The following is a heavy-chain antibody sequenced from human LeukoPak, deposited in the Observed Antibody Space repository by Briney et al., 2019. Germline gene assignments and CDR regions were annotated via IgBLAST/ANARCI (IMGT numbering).Heavy chain of an antibody. Sequence: GGSLRLSCTASGFTFGDYAMSWFRQAPGKGLEWVGFIRSKAYGGTTEYAASVKGRFTISRDDSKSIAYLQMNSLKTEDTAVYYCTRVGRGYNYGERGIDYWGQGTLVTVSS. J-gene: IGHJ4*02. D-gene: IGHD5-24*01. V-gene: IGHV3-49*03. CDR1: GFTFGDYA. CDR2: IRSKAYGGTT. CDR3: TRVGRGYNYGERGIDY.